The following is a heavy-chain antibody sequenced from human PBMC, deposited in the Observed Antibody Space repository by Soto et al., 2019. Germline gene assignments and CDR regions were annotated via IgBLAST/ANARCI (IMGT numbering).Heavy chain of an antibody. V-gene: IGHV3-48*02. Sequence: EVQLVASGGGLVQPGGALRLSCAASGFTCSNFAMNWVRRATGKGPELVSYLSGISRAINYADSVKCRFIVSRDHAKNSLFLQMNSLRDGDTAVYYCARDPSNTKSHVSYFDFWGKGTLVTGSS. CDR3: ARDPSNTKSHVSYFDF. CDR1: GFTCSNFA. J-gene: IGHJ4*02. D-gene: IGHD3-16*01. CDR2: LSGISRAI.